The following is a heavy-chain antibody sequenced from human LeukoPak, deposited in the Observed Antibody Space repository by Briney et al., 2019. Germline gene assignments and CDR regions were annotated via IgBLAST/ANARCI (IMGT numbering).Heavy chain of an antibody. V-gene: IGHV3-7*01. CDR3: ARDGWLVPDDY. D-gene: IGHD6-19*01. J-gene: IGHJ4*02. CDR2: IGGDGRRK. CDR1: GLTFSSQW. Sequence: GGSLRLSCVASGLTFSSQWMTWVRQAPGKGLEWLANIGGDGRRKFYEDSVEGRFTISRDNAESSLYLQMNSLRAEDTAVYYCARDGWLVPDDYWGQGTLVTVSS.